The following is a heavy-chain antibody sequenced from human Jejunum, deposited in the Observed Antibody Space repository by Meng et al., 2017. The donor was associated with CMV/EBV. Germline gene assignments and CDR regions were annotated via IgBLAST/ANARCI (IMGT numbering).Heavy chain of an antibody. J-gene: IGHJ4*02. CDR2: IYINGDT. D-gene: IGHD2-15*01. Sequence: QVQLQESGPGLVXPXXXXXLTXPXXXGSISRYYWNWIRQSPGKGLEWIGRIYINGDTDDNPSLKSRVTMSVDTSKSEFSLKMTSVTAADTAVYFCATGPLGSCGRGGCPHFEYWGQGILVTVSS. CDR3: ATGPLGSCGRGGCPHFEY. CDR1: XGSISRYY. V-gene: IGHV4-4*07.